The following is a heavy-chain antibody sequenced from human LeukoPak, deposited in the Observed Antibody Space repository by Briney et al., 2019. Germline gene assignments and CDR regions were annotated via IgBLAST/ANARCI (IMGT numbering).Heavy chain of an antibody. Sequence: GGSLRLSCAASGFTFNNAYMSWVRQAPGKGLEWVGRIKTIRDGGTADYAAPVKARFTISRDDSQRTLYLQMNSLKTDDTDVYYCATALVWTGEFSAVDYWGQGTLVTVSS. D-gene: IGHD3-10*01. CDR3: ATALVWTGEFSAVDY. CDR2: IKTIRDGGTA. CDR1: GFTFNNAY. V-gene: IGHV3-15*01. J-gene: IGHJ4*02.